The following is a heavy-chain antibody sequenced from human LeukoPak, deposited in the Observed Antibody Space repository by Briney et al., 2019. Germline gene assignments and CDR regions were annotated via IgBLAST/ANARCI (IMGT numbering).Heavy chain of an antibody. D-gene: IGHD3-22*01. CDR2: FDPEDGET. CDR1: GYTLTELS. Sequence: ASVKVSCKVSGYTLTELSMHWVRQAPGKGLEWMGGFDPEDGETIYAQKFQGRVTMTEDTSTDTAYMELSSLRSEDTAVYYCAADHYYDSSGYWYYFDYWGQGTLVTVSS. V-gene: IGHV1-24*01. CDR3: AADHYYDSSGYWYYFDY. J-gene: IGHJ4*02.